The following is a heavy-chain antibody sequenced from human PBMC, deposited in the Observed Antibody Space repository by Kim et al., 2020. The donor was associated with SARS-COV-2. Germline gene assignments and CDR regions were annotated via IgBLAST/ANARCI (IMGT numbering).Heavy chain of an antibody. D-gene: IGHD6-13*01. CDR2: ISSSSSYI. CDR1: GFTFSSYS. J-gene: IGHJ6*02. CDR3: ARDWSSSSWFDPTTTYYYYGMAV. V-gene: IGHV3-21*01. Sequence: GGSLRLSCAASGFTFSSYSMNWVRQAPGKGLEWVSSISSSSSYIYYADSVTGRFTISRDNAKNSLYLQMNSLRAEDTAVYYCARDWSSSSWFDPTTTYYYYGMAVCGQGTTVTVSS.